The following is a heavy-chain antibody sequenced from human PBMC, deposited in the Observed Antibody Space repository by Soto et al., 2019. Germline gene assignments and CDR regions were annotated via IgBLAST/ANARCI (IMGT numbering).Heavy chain of an antibody. D-gene: IGHD1-1*01. CDR3: VGLGLEVSYYFDY. Sequence: SETLSLTCTVSGGSISSGGYYWSWIRQHPGKGLEWIGYIYYSGSTYYNPSLKSRVTISVDTSKNQFSLKLSSVTAADTAVYYCVGLGLEVSYYFDYWGQGTLVTVSS. J-gene: IGHJ4*02. CDR2: IYYSGST. CDR1: GGSISSGGYY. V-gene: IGHV4-31*03.